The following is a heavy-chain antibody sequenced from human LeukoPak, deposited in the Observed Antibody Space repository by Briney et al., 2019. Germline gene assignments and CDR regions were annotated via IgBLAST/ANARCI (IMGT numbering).Heavy chain of an antibody. J-gene: IGHJ4*02. V-gene: IGHV1-69*13. Sequence: SVKVSCKASGGTFSSYAISWVRQAPGQGLEWKGGIIPIFGTANYAQKLQGRVTITADESTSTAYMELSSLRSEDTAVYYCARASVDTAMVTTLGYWGQGTLVTVSS. CDR1: GGTFSSYA. D-gene: IGHD5-18*01. CDR2: IIPIFGTA. CDR3: ARASVDTAMVTTLGY.